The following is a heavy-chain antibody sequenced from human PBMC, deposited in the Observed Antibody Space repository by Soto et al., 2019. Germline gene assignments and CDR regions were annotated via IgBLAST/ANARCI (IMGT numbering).Heavy chain of an antibody. J-gene: IGHJ4*02. CDR3: AKAVSGSIRYFDN. Sequence: GGSLRLSCVASGFTFGSRAMSWVRQAPGEGLEWVSTITDTGGDSKSADSVRGRFAISRDNSRNTLYLQMSSLRAEDSAVYYWAKAVSGSIRYFDNGGQETLVTVSS. CDR1: GFTFGSRA. D-gene: IGHD1-26*01. CDR2: ITDTGGDS. V-gene: IGHV3-23*01.